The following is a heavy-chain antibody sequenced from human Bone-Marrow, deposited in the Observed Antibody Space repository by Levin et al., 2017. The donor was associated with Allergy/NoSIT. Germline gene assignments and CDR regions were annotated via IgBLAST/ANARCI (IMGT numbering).Heavy chain of an antibody. Sequence: PGGSLRLSCTVSGDSITSHYWNWIRQLPGKGLEWIGHIIYSGSATYNPSLQSRVTIAVDTSKNQLSLQLRSVTAADTGVYYWARVDTSGYDADSYYYDGLDVWGQGTTVTVSS. J-gene: IGHJ6*02. CDR1: GDSITSHY. D-gene: IGHD3-22*01. CDR2: IIYSGSA. V-gene: IGHV4-59*11. CDR3: ARVDTSGYDADSYYYDGLDV.